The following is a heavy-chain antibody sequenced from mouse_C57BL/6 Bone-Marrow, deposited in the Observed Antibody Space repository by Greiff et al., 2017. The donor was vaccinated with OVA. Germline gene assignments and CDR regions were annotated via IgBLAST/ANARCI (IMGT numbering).Heavy chain of an antibody. CDR1: GFSLSTFGMG. J-gene: IGHJ3*01. V-gene: IGHV8-8*01. D-gene: IGHD1-1*01. Sequence: QVQLKESGPGILQPSQTLSLTCSFSGFSLSTFGMGVGWIRQPSGKGLEWLAHIWWDADKYYNPALKSRPTISKDTSKNQVFLKIANVDTADTATYYCARKDYYGSSYGFAYWGQGTLVTVSA. CDR3: ARKDYYGSSYGFAY. CDR2: IWWDADK.